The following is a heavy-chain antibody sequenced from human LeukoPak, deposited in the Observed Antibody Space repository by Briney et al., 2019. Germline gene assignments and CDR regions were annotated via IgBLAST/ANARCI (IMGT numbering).Heavy chain of an antibody. J-gene: IGHJ4*02. V-gene: IGHV3-66*01. CDR3: ARNFDWLSYFDY. Sequence: GGSLRLSCAASGFTVSSNYMSWVRQAPGKGLEWVSVIYSGGSTYYADSVKGRFTISRDNSKNTLYLQMNSLRAEDTAVYYCARNFDWLSYFDYWGQGTLVTVSS. D-gene: IGHD3-9*01. CDR2: IYSGGST. CDR1: GFTVSSNY.